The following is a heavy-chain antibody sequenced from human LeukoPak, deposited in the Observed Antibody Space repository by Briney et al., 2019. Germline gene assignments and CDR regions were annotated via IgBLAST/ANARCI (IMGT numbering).Heavy chain of an antibody. D-gene: IGHD3-10*01. V-gene: IGHV1-24*01. CDR1: GYTLTELS. CDR3: ARAPLLWFGELSNPGGAFDI. Sequence: ASVKVSCKVSGYTLTELSMHWVRQAPGKGLEWMGGFDPEDGETIYAQKFQGRVTMTEDTSTDTAYMELSSLRSEDTAVYYCARAPLLWFGELSNPGGAFDIWGQGTMVTVSS. J-gene: IGHJ3*02. CDR2: FDPEDGET.